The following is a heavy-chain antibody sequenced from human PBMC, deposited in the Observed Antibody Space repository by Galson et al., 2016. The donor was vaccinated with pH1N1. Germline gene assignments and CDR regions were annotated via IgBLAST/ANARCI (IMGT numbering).Heavy chain of an antibody. Sequence: SVKVSCKASGYTFDMFGISWVRQAPGQGLQWMGWINPYDGNTNYAQKFQGRVTLTTDTSTSTAYLELRSRRSDDTAVYYCARVLRTVVFDFWGQGTLVTVSS. CDR1: GYTFDMFG. D-gene: IGHD2-15*01. CDR3: ARVLRTVVFDF. J-gene: IGHJ4*02. V-gene: IGHV1-18*01. CDR2: INPYDGNT.